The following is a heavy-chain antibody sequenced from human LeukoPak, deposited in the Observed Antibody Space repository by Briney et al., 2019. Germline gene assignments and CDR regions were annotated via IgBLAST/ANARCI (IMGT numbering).Heavy chain of an antibody. Sequence: SETLSLTCAVSGGSISSGGYSWSWIRQPPGKGLECIGYIYHSGSTYYNPSLKSRVTISVDRSKNQFSLKLSSVTAADTAVYYCARVDYGDDLNFDYWGQGTLVTVSS. D-gene: IGHD4-17*01. CDR2: IYHSGST. CDR1: GGSISSGGYS. CDR3: ARVDYGDDLNFDY. V-gene: IGHV4-30-2*01. J-gene: IGHJ4*02.